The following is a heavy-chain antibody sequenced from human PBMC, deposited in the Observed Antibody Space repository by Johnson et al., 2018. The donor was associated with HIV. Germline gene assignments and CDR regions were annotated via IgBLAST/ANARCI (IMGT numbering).Heavy chain of an antibody. CDR2: IQEDGSQI. V-gene: IGHV3-7*01. CDR1: GFTFSSYG. Sequence: MQLVESGGGVVQPGGSLRLSCAASGFTFSSYGMHWVRQAPGKGLEWMANIQEDGSQIHYMDSVKGRFTISRDNAENSLYLQMTSLRGEDTAVYYCARERSRGGYSGYDYGAFDIWGQGTMVTVSS. J-gene: IGHJ3*02. CDR3: ARERSRGGYSGYDYGAFDI. D-gene: IGHD5-12*01.